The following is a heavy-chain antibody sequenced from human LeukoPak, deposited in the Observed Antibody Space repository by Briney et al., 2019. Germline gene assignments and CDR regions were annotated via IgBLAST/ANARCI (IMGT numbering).Heavy chain of an antibody. D-gene: IGHD4-17*01. CDR3: ARASGYNFGDYSADY. Sequence: SETLSLTCTVSGGSISSGDYYWTWIRQPPGKGLGWIGYIYYSGSTYYNPSLKSRVTISADTSKNQFSLEVRYVTAADTAVYFCARASGYNFGDYSADYWGQGTLVTVSS. V-gene: IGHV4-30-4*01. J-gene: IGHJ4*02. CDR1: GGSISSGDYY. CDR2: IYYSGST.